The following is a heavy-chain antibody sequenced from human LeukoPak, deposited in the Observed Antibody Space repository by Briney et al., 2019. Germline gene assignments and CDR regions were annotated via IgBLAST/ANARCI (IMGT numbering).Heavy chain of an antibody. CDR2: ISSSGSTI. CDR1: GFTFSSYE. Sequence: GGSLRLSCAASGFTFSSYEMNWVRQAPGKGLEWFSYISSSGSTIYYADSVKGRFTISRDNAKNSLYLQMNSLRAEDTAVYYCARNGYYYDSSGYGYWGQGTLVTVSS. CDR3: ARNGYYYDSSGYGY. V-gene: IGHV3-48*03. D-gene: IGHD3-22*01. J-gene: IGHJ4*02.